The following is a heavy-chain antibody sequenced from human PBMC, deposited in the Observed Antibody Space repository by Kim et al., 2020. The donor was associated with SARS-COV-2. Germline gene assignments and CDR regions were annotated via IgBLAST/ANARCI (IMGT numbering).Heavy chain of an antibody. V-gene: IGHV4-59*08. D-gene: IGHD3-10*01. CDR2: IYYSGTT. CDR1: GGPISGYY. Sequence: SETLSLTCTVSGGPISGYYWSWIRQPPGKGLEWIGYIYYSGTTNYNPSFKSRVTISADTSKNQFSLKLSSVTAADTAVYYCARHSLRGGDFDYWGQGTLVTVSS. J-gene: IGHJ4*02. CDR3: ARHSLRGGDFDY.